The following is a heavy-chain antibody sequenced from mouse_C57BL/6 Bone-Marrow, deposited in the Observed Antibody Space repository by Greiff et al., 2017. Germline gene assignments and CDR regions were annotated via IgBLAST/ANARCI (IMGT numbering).Heavy chain of an antibody. V-gene: IGHV1-15*01. CDR3: ARLDY. CDR1: GYTFTDYE. Sequence: VQRVESGAELVRPGASVTLSCKASGYTFTDYEMHWVKQTPVHGLEWIGAIDPETGGTAYNQKFKGKAILTADKSSSTAYMELRSLTSEDSAVXYCARLDYWGQGTTLTVSS. CDR2: IDPETGGT. J-gene: IGHJ2*01.